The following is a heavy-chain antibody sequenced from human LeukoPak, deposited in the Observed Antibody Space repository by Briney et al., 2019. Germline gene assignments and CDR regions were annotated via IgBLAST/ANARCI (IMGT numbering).Heavy chain of an antibody. CDR3: ASSSGYASYYFYNYMDV. Sequence: TGGSLRLSCAASGFTFSSYDVHWVRQAPGMGLEWVALISNDGNNKYYADSVMGRFSISRDNSKSTLFLQMNSLRAEDTAVYHCASSSGYASYYFYNYMDVWGKGTTVTVSS. CDR2: ISNDGNNK. J-gene: IGHJ6*03. V-gene: IGHV3-30*07. D-gene: IGHD3-16*01. CDR1: GFTFSSYD.